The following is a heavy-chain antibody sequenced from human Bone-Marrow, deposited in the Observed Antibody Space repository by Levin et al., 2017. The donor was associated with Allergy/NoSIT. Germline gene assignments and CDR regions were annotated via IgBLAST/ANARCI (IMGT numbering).Heavy chain of an antibody. Sequence: GESLKISCAASGFTFNSCAMHWVRQAPGKGLEWVAVVSYDGSNKYYADSAKGRFTISRDNSKNTLYLQMNSLRTEDTAVYYCARGNYGDLFVALDDWGQGTLVTVSS. CDR3: ARGNYGDLFVALDD. D-gene: IGHD4-17*01. CDR2: VSYDGSNK. V-gene: IGHV3-30-3*01. CDR1: GFTFNSCA. J-gene: IGHJ4*02.